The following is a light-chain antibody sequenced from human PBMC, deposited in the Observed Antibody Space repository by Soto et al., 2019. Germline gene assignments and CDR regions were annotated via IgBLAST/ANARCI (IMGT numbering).Light chain of an antibody. J-gene: IGKJ1*01. CDR2: CAS. CDR1: QSVSSN. Sequence: EIVMTQSPATLSVSPREKATISCRASQSVSSNVAWYQQKPGQAPRLLIYCASTRATGIPARFSGSGSGTEFTLTISSLQSEDFAVYYCQQYNNWPQTFGQGTKVDIK. CDR3: QQYNNWPQT. V-gene: IGKV3-15*01.